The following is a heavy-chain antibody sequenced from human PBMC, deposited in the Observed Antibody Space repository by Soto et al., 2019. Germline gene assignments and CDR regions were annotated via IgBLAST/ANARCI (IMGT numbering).Heavy chain of an antibody. Sequence: QVQLVQSGAEVKKPWSSVKVSCKASGGTFSSYTISWVRQAPGQGLEWMRRIIPILGMSNYAQKFHGRVTIAAVKSTSTVYMELSILISEDTGVYYCAIEDVELSGWFDPWGQGTLVTVSS. J-gene: IGHJ5*02. CDR1: GGTFSSYT. CDR3: AIEDVELSGWFDP. V-gene: IGHV1-69*08. D-gene: IGHD3-16*02. CDR2: IIPILGMS.